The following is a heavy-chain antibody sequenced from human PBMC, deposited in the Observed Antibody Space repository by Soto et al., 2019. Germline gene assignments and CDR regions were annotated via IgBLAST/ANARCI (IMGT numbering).Heavy chain of an antibody. CDR1: GGSISSSSYY. J-gene: IGHJ4*02. Sequence: SETLSLTCTVSGGSISSSSYYWGWIRQPPGKGLEWIGSIYYSGSTYYNPSLKSRVTISVDTSKNQFSLKLSSVTAADTAVYYCARHPKVPAAFSPFDYWGQGTLVTVSS. D-gene: IGHD2-2*01. V-gene: IGHV4-39*01. CDR2: IYYSGST. CDR3: ARHPKVPAAFSPFDY.